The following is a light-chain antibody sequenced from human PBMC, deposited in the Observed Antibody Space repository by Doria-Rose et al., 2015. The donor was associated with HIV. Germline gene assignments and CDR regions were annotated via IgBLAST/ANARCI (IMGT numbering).Light chain of an antibody. Sequence: DIRMTQSPSSLVASVGDGVTISCRASEDISKSLAWYQQKPGKAPKVLLYASSRLESGVPPRFSGVGSGTNYTLLISSLQPEDFATYYCQQYYDTPPTFGLGTTVEVK. CDR2: ASS. CDR1: EDISKS. V-gene: IGKV1-NL1*01. CDR3: QQYYDTPPT. J-gene: IGKJ1*01.